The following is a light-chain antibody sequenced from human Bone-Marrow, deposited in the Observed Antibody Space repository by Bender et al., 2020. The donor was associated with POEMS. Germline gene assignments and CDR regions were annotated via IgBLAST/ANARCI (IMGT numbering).Light chain of an antibody. V-gene: IGLV2-11*01. J-gene: IGLJ3*02. CDR1: SSDVGGSNS. CDR2: EVT. CDR3: SSWDDSLSGWV. Sequence: QSALTQPRSVSGSPGQSVTFSCTGTSSDVGGSNSVSWYQHHPGQAPKVMIYEVTKLPSGVPDRFTGSKSGNTASLTISGVQAGDEAEYYCSSWDDSLSGWVFGGGTKLTVL.